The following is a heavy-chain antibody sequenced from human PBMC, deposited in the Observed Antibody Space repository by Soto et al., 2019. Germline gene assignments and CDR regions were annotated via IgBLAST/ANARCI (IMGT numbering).Heavy chain of an antibody. CDR2: INHSGST. CDR3: ARGTVTWINWFDP. V-gene: IGHV4-34*01. D-gene: IGHD4-4*01. Sequence: SETLSLTCAVYGGSFSGYYWSWIRQPPGKGLEWIGEINHSGSTNYNPSLKSRVTISVDTSKNQFSLKLSSVTAADTAVYYCARGTVTWINWFDPWGQGTLVTVSS. J-gene: IGHJ5*02. CDR1: GGSFSGYY.